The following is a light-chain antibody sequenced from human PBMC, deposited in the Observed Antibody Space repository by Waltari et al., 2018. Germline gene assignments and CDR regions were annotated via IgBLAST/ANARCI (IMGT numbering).Light chain of an antibody. Sequence: ELVLKQSTGTLALSPGDRATLGYRASQSVRKYLACYQQKPGHAPRLLIYDSSIQVTGVPDSFSGSGSGTDFSRTISRLAPEDCAVYYCQSNVRLPATCGQWIKVEIK. J-gene: IGKJ1*01. CDR3: QSNVRLPAT. CDR2: DSS. CDR1: QSVRKY. V-gene: IGKV3D-20*02.